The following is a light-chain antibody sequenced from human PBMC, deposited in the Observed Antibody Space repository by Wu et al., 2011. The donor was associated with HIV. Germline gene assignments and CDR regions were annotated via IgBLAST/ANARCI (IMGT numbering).Light chain of an antibody. CDR3: QQRKSWPLT. CDR2: DAS. V-gene: IGKV3-11*01. CDR1: QNINSD. Sequence: TLSCRASQNINSDLAWYQQKSGQAPRLLIYDASNRATGIPASFSGSGSGTDFTLTISSLEPEDFAVYYCQQRKSWPLTFGQGTRLEIK. J-gene: IGKJ5*01.